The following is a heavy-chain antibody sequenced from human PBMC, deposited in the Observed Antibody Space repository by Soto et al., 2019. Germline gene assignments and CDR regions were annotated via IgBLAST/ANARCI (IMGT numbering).Heavy chain of an antibody. J-gene: IGHJ4*02. CDR3: ARDVACGQIDY. Sequence: QVQLVQSGAEVKKPGASVKVSCKPSGYTFTRYAISWVRQAPGQGLEWMGWINAYNGNTHYAQKLQGRVTMTTDTATSTAYMELRSLRSEYTAVYYCARDVACGQIDYWGQGTLVTVSS. CDR1: GYTFTRYA. CDR2: INAYNGNT. V-gene: IGHV1-18*01.